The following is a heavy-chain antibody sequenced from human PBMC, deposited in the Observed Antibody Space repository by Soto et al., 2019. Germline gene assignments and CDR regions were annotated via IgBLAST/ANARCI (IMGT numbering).Heavy chain of an antibody. Sequence: GGSLRLSCAASGFTFSSYAMSWVRQAPGKGLEWVSAISGSGGSTYYADSVKGRFTISRDNSKNTLYLQMNSLRAEDTAVYYCAKTTTPYYDILTGYYEHYYMDVWGKGTTVTVSS. V-gene: IGHV3-23*01. CDR2: ISGSGGST. J-gene: IGHJ6*03. D-gene: IGHD3-9*01. CDR3: AKTTTPYYDILTGYYEHYYMDV. CDR1: GFTFSSYA.